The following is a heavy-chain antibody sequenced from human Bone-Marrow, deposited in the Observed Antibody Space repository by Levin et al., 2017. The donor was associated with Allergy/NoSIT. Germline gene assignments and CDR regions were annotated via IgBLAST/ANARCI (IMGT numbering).Heavy chain of an antibody. CDR2: ISYDGINK. CDR1: GFTFSHYA. CDR3: AKTSDYYDSSGQFDY. Sequence: GESLKISCAASGFTFSHYAMHWVRQAPGKGLDWVALISYDGINKYYADSVKGRFIISRENSENTLYLQMNSLRAGDTAVYYCAKTSDYYDSSGQFDYWGQGTLVTVSS. V-gene: IGHV3-30*18. D-gene: IGHD3-22*01. J-gene: IGHJ4*02.